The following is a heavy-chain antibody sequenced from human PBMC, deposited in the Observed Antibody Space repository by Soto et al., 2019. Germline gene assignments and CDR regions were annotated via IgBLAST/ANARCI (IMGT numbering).Heavy chain of an antibody. CDR1: GFTISGAW. CDR2: IKTKAQGETT. CDR3: TTGSVEGY. D-gene: IGHD1-26*01. Sequence: EVQLVESGGGLVKPGGSLRLSCAASGFTISGAWMIWVRQAPGKGLEWVGRIKTKAQGETTDYAAPVKGRFTISRDDSENTLSPQMSSLKIEDTAVYFCTTGSVEGYWGQGTLVTVSS. V-gene: IGHV3-15*07. J-gene: IGHJ4*02.